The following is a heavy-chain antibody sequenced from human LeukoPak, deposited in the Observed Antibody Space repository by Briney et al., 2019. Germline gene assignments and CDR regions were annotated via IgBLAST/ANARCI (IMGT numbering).Heavy chain of an antibody. J-gene: IGHJ6*02. CDR2: IIPILGIA. V-gene: IGHV1-69*04. D-gene: IGHD2-21*01. CDR3: ARDRDPIAIYYYGMDV. Sequence: SVKVSCKASGGTFSSYAISWVRQAPGQGLEWMGRIIPILGIANYAQKFQGRVTITADKSTSTAYMELSSLRSEDTAVYYCARDRDPIAIYYYGMDVWGQGTTVTVSS. CDR1: GGTFSSYA.